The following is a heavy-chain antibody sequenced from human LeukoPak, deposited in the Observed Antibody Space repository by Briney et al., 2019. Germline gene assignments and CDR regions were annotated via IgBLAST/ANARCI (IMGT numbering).Heavy chain of an antibody. CDR1: GGSISSGSYY. CDR3: ARSSGYYLYYFDY. Sequence: SQTLSLTCTVSGGSISSGSYYWSWIRQPAGKGLEWSGRIHTRGSTNYNPSLKSRVTISVDTSKTQFSLKLSSVTAADTAVYYRARSSGYYLYYFDYWGQGTLVTVSS. V-gene: IGHV4-61*02. J-gene: IGHJ4*02. D-gene: IGHD3-22*01. CDR2: IHTRGST.